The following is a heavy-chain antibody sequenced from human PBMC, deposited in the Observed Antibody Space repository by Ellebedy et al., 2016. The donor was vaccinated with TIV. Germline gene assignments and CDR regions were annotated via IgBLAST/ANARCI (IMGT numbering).Heavy chain of an antibody. CDR3: ARGRYHGGGSSAWFDP. CDR2: TYDNGNP. CDR1: GDSISTGENA. D-gene: IGHD3-16*01. J-gene: IGHJ5*02. Sequence: SETLSLXXAVPGDSISTGENAWTWVRQAGGKGLEWIGFTYDNGNPSYNPSLKGRVTISADRSKNQFSLQLKYVTAADTAIYYCARGRYHGGGSSAWFDPWGLGIHVTVSA. V-gene: IGHV4-30-2*01.